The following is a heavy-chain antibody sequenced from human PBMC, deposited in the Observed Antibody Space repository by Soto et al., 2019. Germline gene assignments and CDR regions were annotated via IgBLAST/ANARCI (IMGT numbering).Heavy chain of an antibody. Sequence: QVQLVESGGGVVQPGRSLRLSCAASGFTFSAFGMHWVRQAPXXXLEWVXVISNDGNSEHYADSVKGRFTISRDNSKNTFYLQMNSLSVEXTAVXYCXKXXTXXXVXXXXXGALLDNWGQGILVSVSS. CDR1: GFTFSAFG. J-gene: IGHJ4*02. CDR3: XKXXTXXXVXXXXXGALLDN. V-gene: IGHV3-30*18. CDR2: ISNDGNSE.